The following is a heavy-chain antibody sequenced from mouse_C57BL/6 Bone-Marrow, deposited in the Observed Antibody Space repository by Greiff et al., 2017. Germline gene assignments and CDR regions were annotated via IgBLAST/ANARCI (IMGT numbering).Heavy chain of an antibody. V-gene: IGHV1-54*01. D-gene: IGHD2-12*01. J-gene: IGHJ3*01. CDR2: INPGSGGT. CDR1: GYAFTNYL. CDR3: ARGGSYSFAD. Sequence: VQLVESGAELVRPGTSVKVSCKASGYAFTNYLIEWVKQRPGQGLEWIGVINPGSGGTNYNEKFKGKATLTADKSSSTAYMQRSSLTSEDSAVYVCARGGSYSFADWGQGTLV.